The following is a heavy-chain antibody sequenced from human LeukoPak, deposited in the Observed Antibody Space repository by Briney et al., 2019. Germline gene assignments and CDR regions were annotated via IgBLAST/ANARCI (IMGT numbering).Heavy chain of an antibody. Sequence: PGGSLRLSCAASGFTFSSYSMNWVRQAPGKGLEWVSYISSSSSSTIYYADSVKGRFTISRDNAKNSLYLQMNSLRAEDTAVYYCARDRRTSKFYCSGDSCYSYFDFWGQGTLVTVSS. CDR3: ARDRRTSKFYCSGDSCYSYFDF. CDR2: ISSSSSSTI. CDR1: GFTFSSYS. J-gene: IGHJ4*02. V-gene: IGHV3-48*04. D-gene: IGHD2-15*01.